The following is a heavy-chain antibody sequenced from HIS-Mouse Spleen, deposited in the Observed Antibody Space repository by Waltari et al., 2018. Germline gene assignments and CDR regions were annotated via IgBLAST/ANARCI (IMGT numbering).Heavy chain of an antibody. CDR3: ARYCSSTSCYADNWFDP. Sequence: QVQLVQSGAEVKKPGASVKVSCKASGYTFTSYGISWFRQAPGQGLEWMGWISAYNGNTNYAQKLQGRVTMTTDTSTSTAYVELRSLRSDDTAVYYCARYCSSTSCYADNWFDPWGQGTLVTVSS. J-gene: IGHJ5*02. D-gene: IGHD2-2*01. V-gene: IGHV1-18*01. CDR1: GYTFTSYG. CDR2: ISAYNGNT.